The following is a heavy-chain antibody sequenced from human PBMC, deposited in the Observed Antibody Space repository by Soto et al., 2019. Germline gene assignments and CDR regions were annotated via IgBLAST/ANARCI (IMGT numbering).Heavy chain of an antibody. J-gene: IGHJ4*02. CDR1: GFTFDDYA. Sequence: EVHLVEAGGGVAQPGRSLRLSCATSGFTFDDYAMHWVRQAPGKGLEWVSGISWNSDSTGYADSVKGRFTISRDNAKKSLFLQMNSLRSEDKAFYFYARTTWGYGEPLDSWGQGTLVTVSS. CDR3: ARTTWGYGEPLDS. CDR2: ISWNSDST. V-gene: IGHV3-9*01. D-gene: IGHD4-17*01.